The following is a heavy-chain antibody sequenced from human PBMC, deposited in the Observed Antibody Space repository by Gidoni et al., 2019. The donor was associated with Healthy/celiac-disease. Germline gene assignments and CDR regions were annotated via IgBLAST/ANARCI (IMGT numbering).Heavy chain of an antibody. Sequence: EVQLVESGGGLVKPGGSLRLSCAASGFTFSNAWMSWVRQAPGKGLEWVGRIKSKTDGGTTDYAAPVKGRFTISRDDSKNTLYLQMNSLKTEDTAVYYCTTGLSMVRGYYYYYGMDVWGQGTTVTVSS. CDR1: GFTFSNAW. V-gene: IGHV3-15*01. J-gene: IGHJ6*02. D-gene: IGHD3-10*01. CDR3: TTGLSMVRGYYYYYGMDV. CDR2: IKSKTDGGTT.